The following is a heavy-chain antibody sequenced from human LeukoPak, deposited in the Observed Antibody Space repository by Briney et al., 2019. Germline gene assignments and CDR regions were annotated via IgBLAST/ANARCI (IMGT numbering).Heavy chain of an antibody. CDR2: IRSKAYGGTT. CDR3: TAYDPSDYYGMDV. D-gene: IGHD5-12*01. J-gene: IGHJ6*02. V-gene: IGHV3-49*04. CDR1: GFTFGDYA. Sequence: GGSLRLSCTASGFTFGDYAMTWVRQAPGKGLEWVGFIRSKAYGGTTEFAASVKGRFIISRDDSKSIAYLQMNSLNTEDTAVYYCTAYDPSDYYGMDVWGQGTTVTVS.